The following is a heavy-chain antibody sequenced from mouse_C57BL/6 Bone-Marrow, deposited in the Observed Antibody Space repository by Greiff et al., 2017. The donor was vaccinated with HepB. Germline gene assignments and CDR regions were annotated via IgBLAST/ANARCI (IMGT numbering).Heavy chain of an antibody. CDR2: ISNGGGST. V-gene: IGHV5-12*01. D-gene: IGHD2-1*01. CDR1: GFTFSDYY. J-gene: IGHJ2*01. Sequence: EVKVVESGGGLVQPGGSLKLSCAASGFTFSDYYMYWVRQTPEKRLEWVAYISNGGGSTYYPDTVKGRFTISRDNAKNTLYLQMSSLKSEDTAMYYCARRGVYYGNYVGYWGQGTTLTVSS. CDR3: ARRGVYYGNYVGY.